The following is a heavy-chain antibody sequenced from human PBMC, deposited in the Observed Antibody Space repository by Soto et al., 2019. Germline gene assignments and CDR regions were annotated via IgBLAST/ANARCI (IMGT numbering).Heavy chain of an antibody. Sequence: QVQLVQSGAEVKKPGSSVNVSCKASGGTFSSYAISWVRQAPGQGLEWMGGIIPIFGTANYAQKFQGRVTIPADESTRTAYMELSSLSSEDTAVYYCARVAYPRYYFDYWGQGTLVTVSS. V-gene: IGHV1-69*01. CDR3: ARVAYPRYYFDY. CDR2: IIPIFGTA. J-gene: IGHJ4*02. CDR1: GGTFSSYA.